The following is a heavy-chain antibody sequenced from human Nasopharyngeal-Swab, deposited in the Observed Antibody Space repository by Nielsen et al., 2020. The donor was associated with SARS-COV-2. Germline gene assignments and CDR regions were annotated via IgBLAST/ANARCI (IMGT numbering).Heavy chain of an antibody. Sequence: WSRQPPGKGLEWVSAISSTGDYIYHAASVKGRFTISRDNAKNSVYLQMDSLRAEDTAVYFCTRDTPAMFAYWGQGTLVTVSS. CDR3: TRDTPAMFAY. J-gene: IGHJ4*02. V-gene: IGHV3-21*01. CDR2: ISSTGDYI.